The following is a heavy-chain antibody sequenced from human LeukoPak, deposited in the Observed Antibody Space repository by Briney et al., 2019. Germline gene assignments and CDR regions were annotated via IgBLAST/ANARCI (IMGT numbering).Heavy chain of an antibody. D-gene: IGHD6-19*01. Sequence: GGSLRLSCAASGFTFSSYWMSWVRQAPGKGLEGVANIKQGGREKYYVDSVKGRFTISRDNAKNSLYMQRNSLRGEDTAVYYCARGGAAGIAVAGAYDYWGEGTLVTVSS. CDR1: GFTFSSYW. CDR2: IKQGGREK. J-gene: IGHJ4*02. V-gene: IGHV3-7*01. CDR3: ARGGAAGIAVAGAYDY.